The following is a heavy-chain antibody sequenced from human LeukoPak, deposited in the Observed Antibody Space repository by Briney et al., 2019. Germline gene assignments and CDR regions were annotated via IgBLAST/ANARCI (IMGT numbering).Heavy chain of an antibody. D-gene: IGHD4-17*01. CDR1: GYTFTSYY. CDR2: INPSGGST. Sequence: GASVKVSCKASGYTFTSYYMHWVRQAPGQGLEWMGIINPSGGSTSYAQKFQGRVTMTTDTSTSTAYMELRSLRSDDTAVHYCARVPDYGEYFQHWGQGTLVTVSS. V-gene: IGHV1-46*01. J-gene: IGHJ1*01. CDR3: ARVPDYGEYFQH.